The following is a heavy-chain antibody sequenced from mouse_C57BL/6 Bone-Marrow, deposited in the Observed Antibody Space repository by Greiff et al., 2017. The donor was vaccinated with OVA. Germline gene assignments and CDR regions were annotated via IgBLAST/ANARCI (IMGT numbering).Heavy chain of an antibody. J-gene: IGHJ2*01. D-gene: IGHD1-1*02. CDR3: ARHPSYGPFDY. CDR2: ISSGGSYT. V-gene: IGHV5-6*01. CDR1: GFTFSSYG. Sequence: EVQGVESGGDLVKPGGSLKLSCAASGFTFSSYGMSWVRQTPDKRLEWVATISSGGSYTYSPDSVKGRFTISRDNAKKTLYLQMSSLKSEDTAMYYCARHPSYGPFDYWGQGTTLTVSS.